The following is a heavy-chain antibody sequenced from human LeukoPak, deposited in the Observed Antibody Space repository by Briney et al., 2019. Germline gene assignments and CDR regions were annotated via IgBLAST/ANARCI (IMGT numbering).Heavy chain of an antibody. CDR3: AKGKLRGAYFDY. J-gene: IGHJ4*02. Sequence: GASLRLSCAASGFTFSSYAMSWVRQAPGRGLEWVSAISGSGGSTYYADSVKGRFTISRDNSKNTPYLQMSSLRAEDTAVYYCAKGKLRGAYFDYWGQGTLVTVSS. V-gene: IGHV3-23*01. CDR1: GFTFSSYA. CDR2: ISGSGGST. D-gene: IGHD1-7*01.